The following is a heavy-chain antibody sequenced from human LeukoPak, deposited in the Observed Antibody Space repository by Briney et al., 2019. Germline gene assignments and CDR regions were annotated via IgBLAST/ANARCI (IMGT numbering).Heavy chain of an antibody. V-gene: IGHV4-4*07. CDR2: ICTNGNT. D-gene: IGHD6-13*01. CDR3: ARGPNIPAAGTDFDY. Sequence: SETLSLTCTVSGGSISSSCWSWIRQPAGKGLEWIGRICTNGNTYYNPSLKSRVTMSVDTSKNQFSLRLTSVTAADTAVYYCARGPNIPAAGTDFDYWGQGTLVTVSS. CDR1: GGSISSSC. J-gene: IGHJ4*02.